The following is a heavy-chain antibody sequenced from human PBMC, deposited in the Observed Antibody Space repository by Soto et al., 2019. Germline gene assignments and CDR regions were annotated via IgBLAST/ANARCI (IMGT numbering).Heavy chain of an antibody. D-gene: IGHD6-19*01. CDR1: GFTFSSYA. J-gene: IGHJ3*02. Sequence: GGSLRLSCAASGFTFSSYAMSWVRQAPGKGLEWVSAISGSGGSTYYADSVKGRFTISRDNSKNTLYLQMNSLRAEDTAVYYCAKEREAVAGTDDAFDIWGQGTMVTVSS. CDR3: AKEREAVAGTDDAFDI. V-gene: IGHV3-23*01. CDR2: ISGSGGST.